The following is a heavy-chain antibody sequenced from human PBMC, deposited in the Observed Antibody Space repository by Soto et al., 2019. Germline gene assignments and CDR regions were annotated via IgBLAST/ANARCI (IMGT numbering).Heavy chain of an antibody. J-gene: IGHJ4*02. Sequence: QLQLQESGPGLVKSSETLSLTCTVSGGSISSSHHWGWIRQPPGKGLEWIGSVSYSGSPYYSPSCRSRITISVDTSKNRFSLRVRSVTATDTAVYFCARHYNTGAFFDYWGQGILVTVSS. D-gene: IGHD1-20*01. V-gene: IGHV4-39*01. CDR2: VSYSGSP. CDR1: GGSISSSHH. CDR3: ARHYNTGAFFDY.